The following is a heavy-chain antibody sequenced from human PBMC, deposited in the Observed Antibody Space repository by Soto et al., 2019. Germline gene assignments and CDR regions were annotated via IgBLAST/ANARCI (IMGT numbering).Heavy chain of an antibody. CDR3: ARVPLYSYGVYFDY. V-gene: IGHV4-59*01. Sequence: SETLSLTCTVSGGSISSYYWSWIRQPPGKGLEWIGYIYYSGSTNYNPSLKSRVTISVDTSKNQFSLKLSSVTAADTAVYYCARVPLYSYGVYFDYWGQGTLVTVSS. D-gene: IGHD5-18*01. CDR2: IYYSGST. J-gene: IGHJ4*02. CDR1: GGSISSYY.